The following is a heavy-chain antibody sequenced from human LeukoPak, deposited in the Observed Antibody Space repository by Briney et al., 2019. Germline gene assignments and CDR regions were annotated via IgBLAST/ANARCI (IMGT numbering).Heavy chain of an antibody. D-gene: IGHD3-22*01. J-gene: IGHJ4*02. CDR2: VAYDGSNE. Sequence: GGSLRLSCAASGFTFISYGMHWVRQAPGKGLEWVAVVAYDGSNEYYVASVKGRFTISRDNSKNTLYLQMNSLRAEDTAVYYCAKDYYDKSGYSPFDYWGQGTLVTVSS. V-gene: IGHV3-30*18. CDR3: AKDYYDKSGYSPFDY. CDR1: GFTFISYG.